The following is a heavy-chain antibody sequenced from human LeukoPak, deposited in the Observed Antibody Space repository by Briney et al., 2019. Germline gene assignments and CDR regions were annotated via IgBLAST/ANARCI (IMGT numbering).Heavy chain of an antibody. Sequence: ASVKVSCKASGYTFTSYDINWVRQATGQGLEWMGWMNPNSGNTGYAQKFQGRVTMTRNTSISTAYMELSSLRSEDTAVYYCARLESHCSSTSCNRNYYYYYGMDVWGQGTTVTVSS. J-gene: IGHJ6*02. D-gene: IGHD2-2*02. CDR3: ARLESHCSSTSCNRNYYYYYGMDV. CDR2: MNPNSGNT. CDR1: GYTFTSYD. V-gene: IGHV1-8*01.